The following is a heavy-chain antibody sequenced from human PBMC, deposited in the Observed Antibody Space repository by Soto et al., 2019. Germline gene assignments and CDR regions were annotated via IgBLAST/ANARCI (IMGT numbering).Heavy chain of an antibody. Sequence: QVQLVQSGAEVKKPGSSVKVSCKASGGTFSIYTISWVRQAPGQGLEWMGGSANSAQKFQGRLTVTADESTSTVYLELSSLTSEYTAVYYCAREGPPDIAWFDPWGQGNLVSVSS. D-gene: IGHD2-15*01. CDR2: SA. CDR1: GGTFSIYT. CDR3: AREGPPDIAWFDP. V-gene: IGHV1-69*01. J-gene: IGHJ5*02.